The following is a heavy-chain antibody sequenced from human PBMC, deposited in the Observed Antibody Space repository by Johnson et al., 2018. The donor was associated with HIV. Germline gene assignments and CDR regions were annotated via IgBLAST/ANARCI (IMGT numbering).Heavy chain of an antibody. Sequence: VQLVESGGGVVQPGRSLRLSCAASGFTFSDYYMSWVRQAPGKGLEWVSLFYSDGSTHYADSVKGRFTISRDNAKNSLYLQMNSLRDEDTAIYYGARGRGALDIWGQGTMVTVSS. CDR1: GFTFSDYY. V-gene: IGHV3-66*01. CDR2: FYSDGST. CDR3: ARGRGALDI. D-gene: IGHD3-16*01. J-gene: IGHJ3*02.